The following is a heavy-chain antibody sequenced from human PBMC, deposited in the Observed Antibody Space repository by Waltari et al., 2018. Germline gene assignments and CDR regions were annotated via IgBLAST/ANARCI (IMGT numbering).Heavy chain of an antibody. CDR3: AKDPWGTRYFDY. V-gene: IGHV3-23*04. CDR2: INGRGDDT. Sequence: EVQLVDSGGGLVQPGGSLRLSCAASGFPFDKTAMSWVRQAPGKGLEWVSSINGRGDDTYYADSVNGRFTISRDNSRSTAYLQMNSLRAEDTALYYCAKDPWGTRYFDYWGQGTPVTVSS. J-gene: IGHJ4*02. D-gene: IGHD3-16*01. CDR1: GFPFDKTA.